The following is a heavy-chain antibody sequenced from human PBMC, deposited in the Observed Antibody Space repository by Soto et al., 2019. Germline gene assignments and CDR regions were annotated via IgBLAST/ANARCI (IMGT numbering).Heavy chain of an antibody. CDR2: ISYRGST. J-gene: IGHJ5*02. D-gene: IGHD3-22*01. V-gene: IGHV4-59*01. Sequence: PSETLSLTCTFSAGSITTSYWSWIRQPLGKALEWTGYISYRGSTNYNPSLKSRLTISIDTSKSQISLKLTSMTTADTAVYYCASSGIVGREVNTWFDPWGQGTLVTVS. CDR3: ASSGIVGREVNTWFDP. CDR1: AGSITTSY.